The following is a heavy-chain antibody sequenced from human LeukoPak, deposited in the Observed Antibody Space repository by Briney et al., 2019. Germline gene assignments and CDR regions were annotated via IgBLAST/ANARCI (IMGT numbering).Heavy chain of an antibody. J-gene: IGHJ6*04. Sequence: GGSLRLSCAASGFTFSSYEMNWVRQAPGKGLEWVSYIGTSDRTIYYADSVKGRFTISRDNAKNSLYLQMNSLRAEDTAVYYCAELGITMIGGVWGKGATVTISS. V-gene: IGHV3-48*03. CDR1: GFTFSSYE. CDR2: IGTSDRTI. CDR3: AELGITMIGGV. D-gene: IGHD3-10*02.